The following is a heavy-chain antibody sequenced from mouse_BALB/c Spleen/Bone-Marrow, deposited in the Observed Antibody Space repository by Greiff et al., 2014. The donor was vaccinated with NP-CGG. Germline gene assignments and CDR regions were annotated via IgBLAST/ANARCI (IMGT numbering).Heavy chain of an antibody. J-gene: IGHJ1*01. Sequence: QVQLQQSGSVLVRPGTSVNLSCKASGFTFTSSWMHWAKQRPGQGLEWIGDIHPNSGNTYYNEKFKGKATLTVDSSSSTAYVDLSSLTSEDSAVYFCARSYRFWYFDVWGAGTTATVSS. CDR1: GFTFTSSW. CDR2: IHPNSGNT. CDR3: ARSYRFWYFDV. V-gene: IGHV1S130*01. D-gene: IGHD2-14*01.